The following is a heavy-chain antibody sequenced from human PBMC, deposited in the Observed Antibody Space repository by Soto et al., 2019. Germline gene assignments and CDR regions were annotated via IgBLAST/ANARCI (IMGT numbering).Heavy chain of an antibody. CDR2: ISGYNGNT. CDR1: GYSFTTYG. J-gene: IGHJ4*02. CDR3: ASDLGSGVVSSSFDY. V-gene: IGHV1-18*01. D-gene: IGHD6-19*01. Sequence: APVKLSCKASGYSFTTYGINWVRRAPGQGLEWMGWISGYNGNTNYAQKLQGRVTMTTDTSTSTASMELRSLRSDDTVVYYGASDLGSGVVSSSFDYWGQGTLVTVS.